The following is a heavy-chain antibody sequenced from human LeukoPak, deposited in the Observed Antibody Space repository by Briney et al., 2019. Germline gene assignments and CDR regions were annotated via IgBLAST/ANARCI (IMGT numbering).Heavy chain of an antibody. CDR3: AKQVGYSYVDY. V-gene: IGHV3-64*04. CDR1: GFTFNSYP. Sequence: PGGSLRLSCSASGFTFNSYPVHWVRQAPGKGLEYVSGISRNGGSTYYADSVKGRFTISRDNSKNTLYLQMNSLRAEDTAVYYCAKQVGYSYVDYWGQGTLVTVSS. CDR2: ISRNGGST. D-gene: IGHD5-18*01. J-gene: IGHJ4*02.